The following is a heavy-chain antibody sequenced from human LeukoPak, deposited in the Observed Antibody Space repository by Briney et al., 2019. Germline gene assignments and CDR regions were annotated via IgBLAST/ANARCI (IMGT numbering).Heavy chain of an antibody. CDR1: GGSISSNTFY. J-gene: IGHJ6*02. D-gene: IGHD2-15*01. Sequence: RPSETLSLTCTVSGGSISSNTFYWGWIRQSPGRGLEWIGSFDYSGSTYYNPSLKSRVTISVDTSKNQFSLNLNSVTAADTAVYYCARAKVVAVPATPLNYFYYYGMDVWGQGTTVTVSS. CDR3: ARAKVVAVPATPLNYFYYYGMDV. V-gene: IGHV4-39*01. CDR2: FDYSGST.